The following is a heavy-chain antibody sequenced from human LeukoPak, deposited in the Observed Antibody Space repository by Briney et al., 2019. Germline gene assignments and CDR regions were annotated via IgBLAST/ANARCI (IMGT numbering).Heavy chain of an antibody. D-gene: IGHD2-15*01. CDR1: GFTVSSNY. Sequence: GGSLRLSCAASGFTVSSNYMSWVRQAPGKGLEWVSVIYSGGSTYYADSVKGRFTISRDNSKNTLYPQMNSLRAEDTAVYYCARARRYCSGGSCYSNYYGMDVWGQGTTVIVSS. V-gene: IGHV3-53*01. CDR3: ARARRYCSGGSCYSNYYGMDV. J-gene: IGHJ6*02. CDR2: IYSGGST.